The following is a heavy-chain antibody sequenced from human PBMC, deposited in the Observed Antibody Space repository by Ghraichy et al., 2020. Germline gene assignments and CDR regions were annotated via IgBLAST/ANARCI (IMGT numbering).Heavy chain of an antibody. CDR3: ARDGGSPKWYYDL. Sequence: ASVKVSCKAAGYTFSNYGIIWVRQSPGQGLEGMGWISAYDGNTNYAQELQGRVTMTTDTSTSTAYMEMRSLRSDDTTVYFCARDGGSPKWYYDLWGRGTLVTVSS. D-gene: IGHD3-16*01. J-gene: IGHJ2*01. CDR1: GYTFSNYG. CDR2: ISAYDGNT. V-gene: IGHV1-18*01.